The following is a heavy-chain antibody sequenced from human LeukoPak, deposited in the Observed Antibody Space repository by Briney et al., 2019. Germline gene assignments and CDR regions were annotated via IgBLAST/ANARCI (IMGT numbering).Heavy chain of an antibody. Sequence: GGSLRLSCSGSGFTFSSYVMHWVRQAPGKGLDYVSAISSNGGTTYYADSVKGRFTISRDNSKNTLYLQMGSLRTDDTAVYYCVKGAAPGTWEIYWGRGTLVTVSS. CDR3: VKGAAPGTWEIY. V-gene: IGHV3-64D*06. CDR2: ISSNGGTT. D-gene: IGHD6-13*01. J-gene: IGHJ4*02. CDR1: GFTFSSYV.